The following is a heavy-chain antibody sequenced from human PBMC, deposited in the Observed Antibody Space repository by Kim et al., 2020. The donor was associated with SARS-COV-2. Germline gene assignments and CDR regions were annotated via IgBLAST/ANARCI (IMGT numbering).Heavy chain of an antibody. CDR3: ARDGRVQYSRAEGLLDY. D-gene: IGHD6-13*01. CDR1: GFTIRGHW. CDR2: ITSDGSGK. J-gene: IGHJ4*01. V-gene: IGHV3-74*01. Sequence: GGSLRLSCVASGFTIRGHWIHWVRQAPGKGLMWVALITSDGSGKIYGDSVKGRFTVSRDNAENVVYLHMNNLIIEDAGVYYCARDGRVQYSRAEGLLDY.